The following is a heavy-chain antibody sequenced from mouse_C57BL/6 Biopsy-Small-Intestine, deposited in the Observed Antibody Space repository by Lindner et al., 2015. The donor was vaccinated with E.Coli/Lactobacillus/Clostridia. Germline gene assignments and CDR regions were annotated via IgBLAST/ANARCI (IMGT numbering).Heavy chain of an antibody. CDR2: IYPGDGDI. D-gene: IGHD1-1*01. J-gene: IGHJ2*01. CDR1: GYVFSNFW. V-gene: IGHV1-82*01. Sequence: VQLQESGPELVKPGASVKISCKASGYVFSNFWMNWVRQRPREGLEWIGQIYPGDGDINFNGKFKGKATLTADKSTNTVYMQLSSLTSEDSAVYFCGIWGYYDGRYEDYWGQGTTLTVSS. CDR3: GIWGYYDGRYEDY.